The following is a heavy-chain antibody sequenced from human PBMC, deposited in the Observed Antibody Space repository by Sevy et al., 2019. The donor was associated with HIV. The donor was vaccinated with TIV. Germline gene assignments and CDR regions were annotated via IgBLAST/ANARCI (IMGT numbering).Heavy chain of an antibody. D-gene: IGHD3-10*01. V-gene: IGHV3-30*18. CDR1: GFTFSIYG. CDR3: VKAEGLWFGEFPFDS. CDR2: ISYDGSKK. J-gene: IGHJ4*02. Sequence: GESLKISCAASGFTFSIYGMHWVRQAPGKGLEWVALISYDGSKKFYADSVTGRFNISRDNSKNRVYLQVDSLRDEDTAVYHCVKAEGLWFGEFPFDSWGQGTLVTVSS.